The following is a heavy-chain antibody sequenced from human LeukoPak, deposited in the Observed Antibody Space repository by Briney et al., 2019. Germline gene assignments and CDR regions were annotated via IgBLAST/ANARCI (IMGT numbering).Heavy chain of an antibody. D-gene: IGHD6-19*01. V-gene: IGHV4-59*01. J-gene: IGHJ4*02. CDR1: GGSIIGYY. CDR2: IYYSGTT. Sequence: PSETLSLTCTVSGGSIIGYYWSWIRQPPGKGLEWIGYIYYSGTTNYNPSLKSRVTISVDTSRNQFSLKMSSVTAADTAVYYCARGPGSGWYDYWGQGTLVTVSS. CDR3: ARGPGSGWYDY.